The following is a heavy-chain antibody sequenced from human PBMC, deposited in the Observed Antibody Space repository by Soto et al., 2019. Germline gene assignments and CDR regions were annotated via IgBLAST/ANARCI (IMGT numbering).Heavy chain of an antibody. V-gene: IGHV3-30*04. CDR3: ARGPLYGSENYYYYYMDV. CDR1: GFTFSSYA. CDR2: ISYDGSNK. Sequence: GGSLRLSCAASGFTFSSYAMHWVRQAPGKGLEWVAVISYDGSNKYYADSVKGRFTISRDNSKNTLYLQMNSLRAEDTALYYCARGPLYGSENYYYYYMDVWGKGTTVTVSS. D-gene: IGHD3-10*01. J-gene: IGHJ6*03.